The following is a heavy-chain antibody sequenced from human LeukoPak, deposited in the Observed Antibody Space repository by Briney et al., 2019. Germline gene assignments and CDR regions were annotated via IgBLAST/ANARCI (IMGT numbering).Heavy chain of an antibody. D-gene: IGHD6-19*01. J-gene: IGHJ4*02. Sequence: SETLSLTCTVSGGSISSYYWSWIRQPAGKGLEWIGRIYTSGSTNYNPSLKSRVTMSVDTPKNQFSLKLSSVTAADTAVYYCAREYSSGWLPDYWGQGTLVTVSS. V-gene: IGHV4-4*07. CDR1: GGSISSYY. CDR2: IYTSGST. CDR3: AREYSSGWLPDY.